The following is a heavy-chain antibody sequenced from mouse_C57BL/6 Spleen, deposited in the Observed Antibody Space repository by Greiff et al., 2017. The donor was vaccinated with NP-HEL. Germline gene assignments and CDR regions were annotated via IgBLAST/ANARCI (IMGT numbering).Heavy chain of an antibody. Sequence: EVQLQQSGAELVRPGASVKLSCTASGFNIKDDYMHWVKQRPEQGLEWIGWIDPENGDTEYASKFQGKATITADTSSNTAYLQLSSLTSEDTAVYYCNSSTMVTRYFDYWGQGTTLTVSS. CDR2: IDPENGDT. D-gene: IGHD2-2*01. CDR1: GFNIKDDY. V-gene: IGHV14-4*01. CDR3: NSSTMVTRYFDY. J-gene: IGHJ2*01.